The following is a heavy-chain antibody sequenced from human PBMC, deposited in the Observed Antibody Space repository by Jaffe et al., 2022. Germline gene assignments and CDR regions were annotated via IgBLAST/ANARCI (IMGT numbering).Heavy chain of an antibody. Sequence: QVQLQESGPGLVKPSETLSLTCTVSGGSISSYYWSWIRQPPGKGLEWIGYIYYSGSTNYNPSLKSRVTISVDTSKNQFSLKLSSVTAADTAVYYCARELAAAAKGYYYYYMDVWGKGTTVTVSS. V-gene: IGHV4-59*01. D-gene: IGHD6-13*01. CDR1: GGSISSYY. J-gene: IGHJ6*03. CDR3: ARELAAAAKGYYYYYMDV. CDR2: IYYSGST.